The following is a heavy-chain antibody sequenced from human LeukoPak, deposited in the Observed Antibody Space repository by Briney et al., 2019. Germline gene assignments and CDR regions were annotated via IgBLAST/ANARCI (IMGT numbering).Heavy chain of an antibody. CDR1: GYTFSDYY. D-gene: IGHD2-2*01. J-gene: IGHJ4*02. CDR3: VRKSDNRRTSEFDY. Sequence: GASVKVSCKASGYTFSDYYIHWVRQAPGQGLEWMGWITPNSGGTKYAQRFQGRVTMTMDTSISTASIDLSSLGSDDTAVFYCVRKSDNRRTSEFDYWGPGTPVTVSS. V-gene: IGHV1-2*02. CDR2: ITPNSGGT.